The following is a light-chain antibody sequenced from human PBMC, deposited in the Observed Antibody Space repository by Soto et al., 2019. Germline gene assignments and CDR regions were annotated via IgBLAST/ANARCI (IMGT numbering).Light chain of an antibody. V-gene: IGKV3-20*01. CDR2: GAS. J-gene: IGKJ5*01. CDR1: QSVSSGY. CDR3: QQYGSSPST. Sequence: IVLTQSPGTLSLSPGERATLSCRASQSVSSGYLAWYQQEPGQAPRLLIYGASSRATGIPDRFSGSGSGTDFTLTISRVEPEDFAVYYCQQYGSSPSTFGQGTRLEIK.